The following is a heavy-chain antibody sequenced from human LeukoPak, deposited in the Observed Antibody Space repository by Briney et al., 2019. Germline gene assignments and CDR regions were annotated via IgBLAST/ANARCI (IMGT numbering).Heavy chain of an antibody. D-gene: IGHD3-9*01. CDR3: ARIGDKGGWFDP. V-gene: IGHV4-39*07. J-gene: IGHJ5*02. CDR1: GGSISSSSYY. Sequence: PSETLSLTCTVSGGSISSSSYYWGWIRQPPGKGLEWIGSIYYSGSTNYNPSLKSRVTISVDTSKNQFSLKLSSVTAADTAVYYCARIGDKGGWFDPWGQGTLVTVSS. CDR2: IYYSGST.